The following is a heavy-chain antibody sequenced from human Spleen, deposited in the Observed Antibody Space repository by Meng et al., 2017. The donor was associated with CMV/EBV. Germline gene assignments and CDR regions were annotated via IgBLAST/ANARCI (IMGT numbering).Heavy chain of an antibody. Sequence: GESLKISCAASGFTFSSYAMYWVRQAPGKGPEWVAVISYDGSNKYYADSVKGRFTISRDNSKNTLFLQMNSLRAEDTAVYYCAKCRSGIAAALNYWGLGTLVTVSS. V-gene: IGHV3-30-3*02. CDR3: AKCRSGIAAALNY. J-gene: IGHJ4*02. CDR2: ISYDGSNK. CDR1: GFTFSSYA. D-gene: IGHD6-13*01.